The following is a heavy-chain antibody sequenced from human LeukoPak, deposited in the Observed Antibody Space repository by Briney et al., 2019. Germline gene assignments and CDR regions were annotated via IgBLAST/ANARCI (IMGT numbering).Heavy chain of an antibody. Sequence: GGSLRLSCAASGFTFSSYAISWVRQAPGQGLEWVGRIIPILGIANYAQKFQGRVTITADKSTSTAYMELSSLRSEDTAVYYCARFPYWCGGDCAYFDYWGQGTLVTVSS. CDR1: GFTFSSYA. D-gene: IGHD2-21*02. V-gene: IGHV1-69*04. CDR2: IIPILGIA. CDR3: ARFPYWCGGDCAYFDY. J-gene: IGHJ4*02.